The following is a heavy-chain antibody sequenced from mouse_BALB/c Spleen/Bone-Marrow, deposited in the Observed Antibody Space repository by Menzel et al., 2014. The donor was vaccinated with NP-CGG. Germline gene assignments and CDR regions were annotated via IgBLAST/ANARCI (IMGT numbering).Heavy chain of an antibody. V-gene: IGHV3-1*02. CDR2: MHYSGST. J-gene: IGHJ2*01. Sequence: VQLQQSGPDLVKPSQSLSLTCTVTGYSITSGYSWHWIRQFPGNKLEWMVYMHYSGSTNYNPSLKSRISITRDTSKNQFFLQLNSVTPEDTATYDCATYYYGSPSNFDSWGQGPTLTSSS. CDR3: ATYYYGSPSNFDS. D-gene: IGHD1-1*01. CDR1: GYSITSGYS.